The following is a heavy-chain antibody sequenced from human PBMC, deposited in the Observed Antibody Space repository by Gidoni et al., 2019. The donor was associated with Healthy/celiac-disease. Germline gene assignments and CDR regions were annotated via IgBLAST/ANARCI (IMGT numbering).Heavy chain of an antibody. CDR1: GGPISSYY. J-gene: IGHJ5*02. CDR2: IYYSGST. Sequence: QVQLQESGPGLVKPSETLSLTCTASGGPISSYYWSWIRQPPGKGLEWIGYIYYSGSTNYNPSLKSRVTISVDTSKNQFSLKLSSVTAADTAVYYCARSQSGVVPAASNWFDPWGQGTLVTVSS. V-gene: IGHV4-59*08. D-gene: IGHD2-2*01. CDR3: ARSQSGVVPAASNWFDP.